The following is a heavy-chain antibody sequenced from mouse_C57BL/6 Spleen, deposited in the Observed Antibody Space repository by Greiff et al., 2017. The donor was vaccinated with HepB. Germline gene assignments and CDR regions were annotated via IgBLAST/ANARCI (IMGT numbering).Heavy chain of an antibody. CDR1: GYTFTDYY. D-gene: IGHD1-1*01. CDR3: ARSYGSSYGYLDV. V-gene: IGHV1-26*01. CDR2: INPNNGGT. J-gene: IGHJ1*03. Sequence: EVKLQESGPELVKPGASVKISCKASGYTFTDYYMNWVKQSHGKSLEWIGDINPNNGGTSYNQKFKGKATLTVDKSSSTAYMELRSLTSEDSAVYYCARSYGSSYGYLDVWGTRTTVTVSS.